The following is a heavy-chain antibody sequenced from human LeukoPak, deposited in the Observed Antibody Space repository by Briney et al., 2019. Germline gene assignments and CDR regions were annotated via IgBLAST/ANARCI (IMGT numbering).Heavy chain of an antibody. CDR1: GFTFSSYA. Sequence: GGSLRLSCAASGFTFSSYAMSWVRQAPGKGLEWVSAISGSGGSTYYADSVKGRFTISRDNSKNTLYLQMNSLRAEDTAVYYCATNAGYSSSWEFRNYYYYYMDVWGKGTTVTVSS. CDR3: ATNAGYSSSWEFRNYYYYYMDV. CDR2: ISGSGGST. V-gene: IGHV3-23*01. J-gene: IGHJ6*03. D-gene: IGHD6-13*01.